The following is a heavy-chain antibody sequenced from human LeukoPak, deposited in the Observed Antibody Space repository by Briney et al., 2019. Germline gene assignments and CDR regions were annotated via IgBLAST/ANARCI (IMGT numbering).Heavy chain of an antibody. CDR2: IKQDGSEK. J-gene: IGHJ4*02. CDR3: ARDRSRGIAGHFDY. D-gene: IGHD6-13*01. Sequence: GGSLRLSCAASGFTFSSYWMSWVRQAPGKGLEWVANIKQDGSEKYYVDSVKGRFTISRDNAKNSLYLQMNSLRAEDTAVYYCARDRSRGIAGHFDYWGQGTLVTVSS. V-gene: IGHV3-7*01. CDR1: GFTFSSYW.